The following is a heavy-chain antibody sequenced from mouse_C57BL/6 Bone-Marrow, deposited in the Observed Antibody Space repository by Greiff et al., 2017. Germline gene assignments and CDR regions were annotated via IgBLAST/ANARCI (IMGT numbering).Heavy chain of an antibody. D-gene: IGHD1-1*01. CDR1: GYTFTSYW. J-gene: IGHJ2*01. V-gene: IGHV1-69*01. CDR3: ARRTYYYGSSYSRDYFDY. CDR2: IDPSDSYT. Sequence: QVQLQQPGAELVMPGASVKLSCKASGYTFTSYWMHWVKQRPGQGLEWIGEIDPSDSYTNYNQKFKGKSTLTVDKSSRTAYMQLSSLTSEDSAVYYGARRTYYYGSSYSRDYFDYWGQGTTLTVSS.